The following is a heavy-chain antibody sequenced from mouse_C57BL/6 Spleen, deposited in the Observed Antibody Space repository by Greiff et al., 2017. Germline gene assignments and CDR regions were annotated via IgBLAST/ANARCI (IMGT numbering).Heavy chain of an antibody. CDR1: GYTFTSYW. D-gene: IGHD1-1*01. V-gene: IGHV1-55*01. J-gene: IGHJ3*01. CDR3: ARDYYGSSYGFAY. Sequence: QVQLQQPGAELVKPGASVKMSCKASGYTFTSYWITWVKQRPGQGLEWIGDIYPGSGSTNYNEKFKSKATLTVDTSSSIAYMQLSSLTSEDSAVYYCARDYYGSSYGFAYWGQGTLVTVSA. CDR2: IYPGSGST.